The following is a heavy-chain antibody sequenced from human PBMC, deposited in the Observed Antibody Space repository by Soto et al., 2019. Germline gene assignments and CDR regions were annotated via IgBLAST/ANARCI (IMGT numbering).Heavy chain of an antibody. CDR2: IYPGDSDT. V-gene: IGHV5-51*01. Sequence: AGESLKISCKSSGYSFSSYWIGWVRQMPGKGLEWMGIIYPGDSDTRYNPSFQGQVAISVDKSTRTAYLEWSSLKASDTAMYYCARQPDYNILTGYLYYFDYWGQGTLVTVSS. J-gene: IGHJ4*02. CDR3: ARQPDYNILTGYLYYFDY. D-gene: IGHD3-9*01. CDR1: GYSFSSYW.